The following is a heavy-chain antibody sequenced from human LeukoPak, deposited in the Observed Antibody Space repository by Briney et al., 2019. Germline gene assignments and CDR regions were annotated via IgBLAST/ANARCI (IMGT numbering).Heavy chain of an antibody. J-gene: IGHJ4*02. D-gene: IGHD2-2*01. CDR1: GYSFTTYW. Sequence: GESLKISCEGFGYSFTTYWIGWVRQKPGKGLEWMGLVYPGDSDTRYSPSFQGQATISADKSISTAYLQWSSLKASDTAMYYCARGRGYCSSSSCYDFDYWGQGTLVTVPS. CDR2: VYPGDSDT. CDR3: ARGRGYCSSSSCYDFDY. V-gene: IGHV5-51*01.